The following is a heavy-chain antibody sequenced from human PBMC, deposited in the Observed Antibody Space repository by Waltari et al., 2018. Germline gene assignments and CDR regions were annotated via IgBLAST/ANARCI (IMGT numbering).Heavy chain of an antibody. CDR3: AIPTYYYDSSGYPPDY. CDR1: GGTFSSYA. V-gene: IGHV1-69*13. D-gene: IGHD3-22*01. Sequence: QVQLVQSGAEVKKPGSSVKVSCKASGGTFSSYAISWVRQAPGQGLECMGGMIPIFGTANYAQKFQGRVTITADESTSTAYMELSSLRSEDTAVYYCAIPTYYYDSSGYPPDYWGQGTLVTVSS. J-gene: IGHJ4*02. CDR2: MIPIFGTA.